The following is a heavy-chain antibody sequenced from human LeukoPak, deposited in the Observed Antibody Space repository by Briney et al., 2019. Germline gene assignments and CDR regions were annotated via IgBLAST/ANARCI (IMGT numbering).Heavy chain of an antibody. CDR1: GFTFSSYW. J-gene: IGHJ1*01. D-gene: IGHD2-2*01. CDR3: ATYSSSNAREFQY. CDR2: IKEDGSEK. Sequence: GGSLRLSCGASGFTFSSYWMSWVRQAPGKGLEWVANIKEDGSEKNYVDSVKGRFTISRDNAKNSLYLQMNSLRAEDTAVYYCATYSSSNAREFQYWGQGTLVTVSS. V-gene: IGHV3-7*01.